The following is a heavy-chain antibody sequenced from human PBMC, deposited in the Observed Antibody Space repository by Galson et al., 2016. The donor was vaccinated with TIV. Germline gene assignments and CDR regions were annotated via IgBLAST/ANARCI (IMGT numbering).Heavy chain of an antibody. CDR1: EYFFGAYW. D-gene: IGHD3-10*01. CDR2: VYPGDSQT. V-gene: IGHV5-51*01. Sequence: SGAEVKKPGESLRISCKASEYFFGAYWIGWVRQMSGKGLEWMGIVYPGDSQTRYSPSFEGQVTLSVDESISTAYLQWSSLRASDTAMYYCARLQGIGSGSYYGFWGQGTLVTISS. J-gene: IGHJ4*02. CDR3: ARLQGIGSGSYYGF.